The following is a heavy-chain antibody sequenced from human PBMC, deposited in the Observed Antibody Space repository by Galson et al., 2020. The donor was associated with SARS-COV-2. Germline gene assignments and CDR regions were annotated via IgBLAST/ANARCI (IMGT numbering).Heavy chain of an antibody. Sequence: TGGSLRLSCAASGFTSSSYAMHWVRQAPGKGLEWVALIVYDGNNKFYADSVKGRFTISRDNSKSTLYLQMNSLRTEDTAVYYCARRGGPPAGKDNWFDPWGQGTLVTVSS. J-gene: IGHJ5*02. V-gene: IGHV3-30*04. CDR2: IVYDGNNK. CDR1: GFTSSSYA. D-gene: IGHD6-13*01. CDR3: ARRGGPPAGKDNWFDP.